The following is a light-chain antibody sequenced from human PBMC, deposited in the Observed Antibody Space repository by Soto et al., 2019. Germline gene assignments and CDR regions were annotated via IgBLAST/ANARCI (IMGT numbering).Light chain of an antibody. CDR3: SSYTSSSTLV. CDR1: SSDVGDYNY. Sequence: QSVLTQPASGSGSSGQSITISCTGTSSDVGDYNYVSWYQQHPGKAPKVMIYDVSNRPSGVSNRFSGSKSGNTASLTISGLQAEDEADYYCSSYTSSSTLVFGTGTKVTXL. CDR2: DVS. J-gene: IGLJ1*01. V-gene: IGLV2-14*01.